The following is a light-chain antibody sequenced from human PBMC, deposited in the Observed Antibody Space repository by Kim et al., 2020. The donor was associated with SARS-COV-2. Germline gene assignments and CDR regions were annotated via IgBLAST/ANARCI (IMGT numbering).Light chain of an antibody. J-gene: IGLJ1*01. CDR2: DVS. CDR1: SSDVGGYNY. Sequence: GQSVASSCTGTSSDVGGYNYVSWYQQLPGEAPKLMIYDVSKRPSGVPDRFSGSKSGNTASLTISGLQAEDEADYYCCSYAGSYTYVFGAGTKVTVL. V-gene: IGLV2-11*01. CDR3: CSYAGSYTYV.